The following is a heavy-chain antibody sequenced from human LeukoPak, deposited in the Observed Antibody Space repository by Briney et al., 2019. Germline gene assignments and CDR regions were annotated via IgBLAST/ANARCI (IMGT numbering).Heavy chain of an antibody. Sequence: PGGSLRLSCAASGFTFSSYSMNWVRQAPGQGLEWVSIISAGGVSTYYADSVKGRFTISRDNSKNTLYLQMNSLRAEDTALYYCAKDKGDSSGWQFDYWGQGTLVTVSS. V-gene: IGHV3-23*01. D-gene: IGHD6-19*01. CDR1: GFTFSSYS. J-gene: IGHJ4*02. CDR2: ISAGGVST. CDR3: AKDKGDSSGWQFDY.